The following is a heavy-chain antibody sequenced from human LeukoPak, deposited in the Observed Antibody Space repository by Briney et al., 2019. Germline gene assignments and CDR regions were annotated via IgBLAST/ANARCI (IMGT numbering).Heavy chain of an antibody. CDR1: GGSFSGYY. CDR3: AREISFSGYSGYDGGVYYFDY. Sequence: SETLSLTCAVYGGSFSGYYWSWIRQPPGKGLEWIGEINHSGSTNYNPSLKSRVTISVDTSKNQFSLKLSSVTAADTAVYYCAREISFSGYSGYDGGVYYFDYWGQGTLVTVSS. D-gene: IGHD5-12*01. V-gene: IGHV4-34*01. CDR2: INHSGST. J-gene: IGHJ4*02.